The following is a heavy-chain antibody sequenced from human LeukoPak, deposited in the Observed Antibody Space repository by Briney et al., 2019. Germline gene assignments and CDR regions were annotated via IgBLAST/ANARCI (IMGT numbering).Heavy chain of an antibody. V-gene: IGHV4-59*01. Sequence: SETLSLTCTVSGGSISSYYWSWIRQPPGKGLEWIGYIYYSGSTNYNPSLKSRVTISVDTSKNQFSLKLSSVTAADTAVYYCARDMGGTILEYGMDVWGQGTTVTVSS. CDR3: ARDMGGTILEYGMDV. CDR2: IYYSGST. D-gene: IGHD3-3*01. CDR1: GGSISSYY. J-gene: IGHJ6*02.